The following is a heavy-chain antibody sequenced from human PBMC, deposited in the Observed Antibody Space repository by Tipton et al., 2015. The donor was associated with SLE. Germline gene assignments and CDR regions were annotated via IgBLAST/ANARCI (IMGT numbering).Heavy chain of an antibody. Sequence: SLRLSCAASGFSISTYWMHWVRQGPEKGPVWVSRSNSDGTSTSYADSVKGRFTISRDNAKNTLYLQMSSLRAEDTAVYYCARVSSDYDYAFDIWGQGTMVTVSS. D-gene: IGHD3-22*01. CDR3: ARVSSDYDYAFDI. V-gene: IGHV3-74*01. CDR1: GFSISTYW. CDR2: SNSDGTST. J-gene: IGHJ3*02.